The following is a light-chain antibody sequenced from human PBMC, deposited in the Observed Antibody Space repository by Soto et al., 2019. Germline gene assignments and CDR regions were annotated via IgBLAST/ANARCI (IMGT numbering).Light chain of an antibody. CDR2: DAS. Sequence: DIHLTQSPSTLSASVGDRVTITFLASQSVSIWLAWYQQKPGKAPKLLIYDASSLESGVPSRFSGSGSGTEFTLTISSLQPDDFATYYCQQYNSYSGTFGQGTKVDIK. CDR1: QSVSIW. V-gene: IGKV1-5*01. CDR3: QQYNSYSGT. J-gene: IGKJ1*01.